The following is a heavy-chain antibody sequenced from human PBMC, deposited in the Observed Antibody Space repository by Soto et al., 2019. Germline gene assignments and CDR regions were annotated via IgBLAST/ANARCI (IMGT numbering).Heavy chain of an antibody. CDR2: IYYSGST. CDR3: ARLYGSGSYYYYYGMDV. V-gene: IGHV4-59*01. J-gene: IGHJ6*02. Sequence: QVQLQESGPGLVKPSETLSLTCTVSGGSISSYYWSWIRQPPGKGLEWIGYIYYSGSTNYNPSLNSRVSISVDTSKNQFSLKLSSVTAADTAVYYCARLYGSGSYYYYYGMDVWGQGTTVTVSS. D-gene: IGHD3-10*01. CDR1: GGSISSYY.